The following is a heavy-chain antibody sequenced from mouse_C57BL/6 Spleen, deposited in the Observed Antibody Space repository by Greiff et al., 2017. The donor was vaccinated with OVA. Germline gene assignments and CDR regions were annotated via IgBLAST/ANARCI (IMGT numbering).Heavy chain of an antibody. CDR2: ISDGGSYT. J-gene: IGHJ2*01. CDR3: ARDGGYCNFDY. Sequence: EVNVVESGGGLVKPGGSLKLSCAASGFTFSSYAMSWVRQTPEKRLEWVATISDGGSYTYYPDNVKGRFTISRDNAKNNLYLQMSHLKSEDTAMYYCARDGGYCNFDYWGQCTTLTVSS. V-gene: IGHV5-4*01. D-gene: IGHD3-1*01. CDR1: GFTFSSYA.